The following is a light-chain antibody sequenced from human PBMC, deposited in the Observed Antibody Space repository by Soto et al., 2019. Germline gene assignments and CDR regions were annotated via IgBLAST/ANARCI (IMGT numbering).Light chain of an antibody. CDR3: QQYGASPIT. Sequence: IVLTQSPGTLSLSPVERASLSFMASQSVSSSTVAWYQQKPGQAPRLLIYDGSSRVTGIPDRFSGSGSGTDFTLTINRLEPEDFAVYFCQQYGASPITFGQGTRLEIK. J-gene: IGKJ5*01. V-gene: IGKV3-20*01. CDR2: DGS. CDR1: QSVSSST.